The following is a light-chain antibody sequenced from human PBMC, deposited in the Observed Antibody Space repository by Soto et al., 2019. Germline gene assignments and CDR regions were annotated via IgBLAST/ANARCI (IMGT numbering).Light chain of an antibody. CDR1: SSDVGGYNY. Sequence: QSALTQPPSASGSPRQSVTISCTGTSSDVGGYNYVSWYQQHAGKAPKLMIYEVSERPSGVPDRFSGSKSSNTASLTVSGLQAEDEADYYCSSYAGSNNFVFGTGTKLTVL. CDR2: EVS. CDR3: SSYAGSNNFV. J-gene: IGLJ1*01. V-gene: IGLV2-8*01.